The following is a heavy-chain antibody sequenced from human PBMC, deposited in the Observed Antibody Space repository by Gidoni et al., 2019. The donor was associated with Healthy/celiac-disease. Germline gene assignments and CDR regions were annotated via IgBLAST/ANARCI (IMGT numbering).Heavy chain of an antibody. D-gene: IGHD6-13*01. J-gene: IGHJ5*02. V-gene: IGHV2-70*01. CDR1: GFSLSTSGMC. CDR3: ARGIAAAGFFRHCGWFDP. Sequence: QVTLRESGPALVKPTQTLTLTCPFSGFSLSTSGMCVSWIRQPPGKALEWLALIDWDDDKYYSTSLKTRLTISKDTSKNQVVLTMTNMDPVDTATYYCARGIAAAGFFRHCGWFDPWGQGTLVTVSS. CDR2: IDWDDDK.